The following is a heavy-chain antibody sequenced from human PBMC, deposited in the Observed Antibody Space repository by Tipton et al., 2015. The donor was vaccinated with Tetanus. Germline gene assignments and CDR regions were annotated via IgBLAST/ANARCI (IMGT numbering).Heavy chain of an antibody. CDR3: ARDLRKGRFFGVVMNSNWFDP. CDR1: GFTFSSYS. CDR2: ISSSSSYI. D-gene: IGHD3-3*01. V-gene: IGHV3-21*01. Sequence: GSLRLSCAASGFTFSSYSMNWVRQAPGKGLEWVSSISSSSSYIYYADSVKGRFTISRDNAKNSLYLQMNSLRAEDTAVYYCARDLRKGRFFGVVMNSNWFDPWGQGTLVTVSS. J-gene: IGHJ5*02.